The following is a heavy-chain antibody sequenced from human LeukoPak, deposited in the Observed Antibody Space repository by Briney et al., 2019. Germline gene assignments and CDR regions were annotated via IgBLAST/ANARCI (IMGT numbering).Heavy chain of an antibody. CDR3: ARDSYGDANFDS. V-gene: IGHV3-53*01. Sequence: GSLRLSCAASGFIVNTNYMTWVRQAPGRGLEWVSFIYADGNTYYADSVKGRLTISRDISKNAVYLQMNSLRAEDTAVYYCARDSYGDANFDSWGQGTLVTVSS. D-gene: IGHD4-17*01. J-gene: IGHJ4*02. CDR2: IYADGNT. CDR1: GFIVNTNY.